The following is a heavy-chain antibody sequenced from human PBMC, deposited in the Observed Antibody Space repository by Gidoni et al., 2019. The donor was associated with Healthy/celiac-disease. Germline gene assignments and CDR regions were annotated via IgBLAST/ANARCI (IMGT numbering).Heavy chain of an antibody. CDR2: IWYDGSNK. Sequence: QVQLVESGGGVVQPGRSLRLSCAASGFTFISYGMHWVRQAPGKGLEWVAVIWYDGSNKYYADSVKGRFTISRDNSKNTLYLQMNSLRAEDTAVYYCAREWSTEIYYYYYMDVWGKGTTVTVSS. D-gene: IGHD4-4*01. CDR3: AREWSTEIYYYYYMDV. CDR1: GFTFISYG. J-gene: IGHJ6*03. V-gene: IGHV3-33*01.